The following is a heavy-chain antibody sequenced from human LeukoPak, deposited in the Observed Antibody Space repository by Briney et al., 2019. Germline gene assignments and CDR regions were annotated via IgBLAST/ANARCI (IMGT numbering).Heavy chain of an antibody. CDR1: GFTFSSYG. D-gene: IGHD6-13*01. J-gene: IGHJ4*02. V-gene: IGHV3-30*02. CDR3: AKLYSSSSRGGYY. Sequence: GGSLRLSCAASGFTFSSYGLHWVRQAPGKGLEWVAFIRYDGSNKYYADSVKGRVTISRDNSKNTLYLQMDSLRAEDTAVYYCAKLYSSSSRGGYYWGQGTLVTVSS. CDR2: IRYDGSNK.